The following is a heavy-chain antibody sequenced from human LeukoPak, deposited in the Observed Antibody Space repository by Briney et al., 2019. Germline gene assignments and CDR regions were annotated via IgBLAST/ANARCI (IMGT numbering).Heavy chain of an antibody. Sequence: ASVKVSCKASGYTFTGYYMHWVRQAPGQGLEWMGRINPNSGGTNYAQKFQGRVTMTRDTSISTAYMELSRLRSDDTAVYYCAIMSQQQRGLGVYWGQGPLVTVSS. D-gene: IGHD6-13*01. V-gene: IGHV1-2*06. CDR1: GYTFTGYY. J-gene: IGHJ4*02. CDR3: AIMSQQQRGLGVY. CDR2: INPNSGGT.